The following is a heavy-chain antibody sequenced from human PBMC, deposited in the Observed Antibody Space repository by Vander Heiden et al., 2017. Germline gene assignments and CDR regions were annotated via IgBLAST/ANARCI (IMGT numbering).Heavy chain of an antibody. Sequence: EVQLVQSGAEVNKPGESLKISCKGSGYTFTSHWIAWVRQMPGKGLEWMGSIYPVNSDIRYSPSFQGQVTISADSSISTAYVQWSSLKASDTAMYFCARPSAGYCTGGSCYSGALDIWGQGTMVTVSS. CDR1: GYTFTSHW. CDR3: ARPSAGYCTGGSCYSGALDI. D-gene: IGHD2-15*01. V-gene: IGHV5-51*01. CDR2: IYPVNSDI. J-gene: IGHJ3*02.